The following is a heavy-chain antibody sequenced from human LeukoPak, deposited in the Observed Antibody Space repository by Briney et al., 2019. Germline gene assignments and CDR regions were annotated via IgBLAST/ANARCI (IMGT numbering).Heavy chain of an antibody. CDR3: ARKNYCSGGSCYSRGWFDP. Sequence: ASVKVSCKASEYTFTSYDINWVRQATGQGLEWMGWMNPNIGNTVYAQKFQGRVTMTRDTSISTAYMELSSLRSEDTAMYYCARKNYCSGGSCYSRGWFDPWGQGTLVTVSS. V-gene: IGHV1-8*01. D-gene: IGHD2-15*01. CDR1: EYTFTSYD. CDR2: MNPNIGNT. J-gene: IGHJ5*02.